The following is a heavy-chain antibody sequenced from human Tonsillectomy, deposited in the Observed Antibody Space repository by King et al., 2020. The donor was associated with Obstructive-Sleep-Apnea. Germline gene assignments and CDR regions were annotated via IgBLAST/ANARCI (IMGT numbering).Heavy chain of an antibody. D-gene: IGHD3-22*01. Sequence: VQLQESGPGLVKPSGTLSLTCAVSGGSISSDNWWSWVRQPPAKGLEWIGEIYHSGSTNYNPSLKSRVTISVDKSKNQFSLKLSSVTAADTALYYCASRNYYDSTGYWGYWGQGTLVTVSS. CDR3: ASRNYYDSTGYWGY. CDR1: GGSISSDNW. V-gene: IGHV4-4*02. J-gene: IGHJ4*02. CDR2: IYHSGST.